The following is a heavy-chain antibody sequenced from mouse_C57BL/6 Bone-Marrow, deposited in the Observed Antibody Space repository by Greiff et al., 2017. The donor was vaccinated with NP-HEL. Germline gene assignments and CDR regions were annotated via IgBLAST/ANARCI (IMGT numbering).Heavy chain of an antibody. CDR1: GFNIKDDY. CDR2: IDPENGDT. J-gene: IGHJ2*01. CDR3: TIHLYYYGAYYFDY. V-gene: IGHV14-4*01. Sequence: VHVKQSGAELVRPGASVKLSCTASGFNIKDDYMHWVKQRPEQGLEWIGWIDPENGDTEYASKFQGKATITADTSSNTAYLQLSSLTSEDTAVYYCTIHLYYYGAYYFDYWGQGTTLTVSS. D-gene: IGHD1-1*01.